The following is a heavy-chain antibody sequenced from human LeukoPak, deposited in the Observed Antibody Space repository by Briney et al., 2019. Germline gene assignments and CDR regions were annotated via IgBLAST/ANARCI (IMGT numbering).Heavy chain of an antibody. J-gene: IGHJ5*02. V-gene: IGHV1-8*03. CDR2: MNPNSGNT. D-gene: IGHD2-15*01. CDR3: ARDFYWVPSGYEPGYCSGGSCSEHFDP. Sequence: ASVKVSCKASGYTFTSYDINWVRQATGQGLEWMGWMNPNSGNTGYAQKFQGRVTITRNTSISTAYMELSSLRSEDTAVYYCARDFYWVPSGYEPGYCSGGSCSEHFDPWGQGTLVTVSS. CDR1: GYTFTSYD.